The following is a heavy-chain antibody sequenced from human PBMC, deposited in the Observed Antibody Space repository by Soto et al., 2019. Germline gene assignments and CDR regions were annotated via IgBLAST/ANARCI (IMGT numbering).Heavy chain of an antibody. CDR1: GGSFSGYY. CDR2: INHSGST. V-gene: IGHV4-34*01. D-gene: IGHD3-3*01. CDR3: ARGVYDFWSGYYTGFDY. Sequence: SETLSLTCAVYGGSFSGYYWRWIRQPPGKGLEWIGEINHSGSTNYNPSLKSRVTISVDTSKNQFSLKLSSVTAADTAVYYCARGVYDFWSGYYTGFDYWGQGTLVTVSS. J-gene: IGHJ4*02.